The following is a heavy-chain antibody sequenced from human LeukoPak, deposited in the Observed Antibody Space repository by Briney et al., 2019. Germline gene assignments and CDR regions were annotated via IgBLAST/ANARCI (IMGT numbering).Heavy chain of an antibody. V-gene: IGHV6-1*01. CDR3: ARDLEYSSSYYYYGMDV. Sequence: SQTLSLTCAISGDSVSSNSAAWTWIRQSPSRGLEWLGRAYYRSKWYNDYAVSLKSRITINPDTSKNQLSLQLNSVTPEDTAVYYCARDLEYSSSYYYYGMDVWGQGTTVTVSS. J-gene: IGHJ6*02. CDR1: GDSVSSNSAA. D-gene: IGHD6-6*01. CDR2: AYYRSKWYN.